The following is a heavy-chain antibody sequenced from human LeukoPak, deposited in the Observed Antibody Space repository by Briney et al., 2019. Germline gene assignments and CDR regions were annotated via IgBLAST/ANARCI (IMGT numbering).Heavy chain of an antibody. Sequence: SETLSLTCTVSGGSISSSSYYWGWIRQPPGKGLEWIGSIYYSGSTYYNPSLKSRVTISVDTSKNQFSLKLSSVTAADTAVYYCARGVGIAAAGRFDPWGQGTLVTVSS. CDR2: IYYSGST. CDR3: ARGVGIAAAGRFDP. CDR1: GGSISSSSYY. D-gene: IGHD6-13*01. V-gene: IGHV4-39*07. J-gene: IGHJ5*02.